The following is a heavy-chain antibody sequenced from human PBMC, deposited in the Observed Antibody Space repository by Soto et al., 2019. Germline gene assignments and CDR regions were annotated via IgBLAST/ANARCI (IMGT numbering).Heavy chain of an antibody. CDR3: ATAQISWLAQASWYYFDY. D-gene: IGHD5-12*01. CDR1: GYTLTELS. V-gene: IGHV1-24*01. Sequence: ASVKVSCKVSGYTLTELSMHWVRQAPGKGLEWMGGFDPEDGETIYAQKFQGRVTMTEDTSTDTAYMELSSLRSEDTAVYYCATAQISWLAQASWYYFDYWGQGTLVTVSS. J-gene: IGHJ4*02. CDR2: FDPEDGET.